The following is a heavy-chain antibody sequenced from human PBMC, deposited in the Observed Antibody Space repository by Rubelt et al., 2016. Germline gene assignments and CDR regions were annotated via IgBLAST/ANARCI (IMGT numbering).Heavy chain of an antibody. J-gene: IGHJ2*01. Sequence: GLVQPGGSLRLSCEASGFTFSSYWMYWVRQAPGKGLEWIGSIYYSGSTYYNPSPKSRVTISVDTSKNQFSLKLSSMTAADTAVYYCATGYCGGGCYSSWYFDLWGRGTLVTVSS. CDR3: ATGYCGGGCYSSWYFDL. V-gene: IGHV4-39*07. CDR2: IYYSGST. D-gene: IGHD2-21*02. CDR1: GFTFSSYW.